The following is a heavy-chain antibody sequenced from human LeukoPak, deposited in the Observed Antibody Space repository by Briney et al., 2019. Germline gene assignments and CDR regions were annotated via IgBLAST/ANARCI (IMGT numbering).Heavy chain of an antibody. CDR1: GFTFSRYC. Sequence: GRSLRLSCAASGFTFSRYCMPWVRQAPGTGLVWVSRINRDGSSTNYADSVKCRVSISSDNAQNTLFLPMSCVLADAPAGYFFARIGVQDEQFRHFDYWGQGALVTVSS. J-gene: IGHJ4*02. V-gene: IGHV3-74*01. CDR3: ARIGVQDEQFRHFDY. D-gene: IGHD3-10*01. CDR2: INRDGSST.